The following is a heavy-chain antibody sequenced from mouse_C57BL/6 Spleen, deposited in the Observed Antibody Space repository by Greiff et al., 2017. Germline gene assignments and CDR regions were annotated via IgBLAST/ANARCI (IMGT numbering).Heavy chain of an antibody. J-gene: IGHJ1*03. V-gene: IGHV1-64*01. Sequence: QVQLQQPGAELVKPGASVKLSCKASGYTFTSYWMHWVKQRPGQGLEWIGMIHPNSGSTNYNEKFKSKATLTVDKSSSTAYMQLSSLTSEDSAVYYCARCDYYGSSPYWYFDVWGTGTTVTVSS. CDR1: GYTFTSYW. CDR3: ARCDYYGSSPYWYFDV. D-gene: IGHD1-1*01. CDR2: IHPNSGST.